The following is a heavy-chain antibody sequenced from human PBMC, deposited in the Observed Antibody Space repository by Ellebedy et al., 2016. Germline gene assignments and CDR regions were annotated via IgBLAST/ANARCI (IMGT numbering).Heavy chain of an antibody. J-gene: IGHJ4*02. D-gene: IGHD2-15*01. Sequence: SETLSLXCAVYGASLSDNFWGWFRQPPGKGLEWIGEITNSEGTKYNPSLKGRVTISVDTSRNQFSLKLTSVTAADTAVYFCSMWHTQTLLDYWGEGTLVTVSS. CDR2: ITNSEGT. CDR1: GASLSDNF. CDR3: SMWHTQTLLDY. V-gene: IGHV4-34*01.